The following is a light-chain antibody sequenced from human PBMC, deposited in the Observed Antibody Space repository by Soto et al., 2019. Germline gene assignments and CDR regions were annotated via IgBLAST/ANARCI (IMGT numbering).Light chain of an antibody. CDR2: RNN. J-gene: IGLJ3*02. CDR1: SSNIGSNY. V-gene: IGLV1-47*01. CDR3: AAWDDSLSGWV. Sequence: QSVLTQSPSASGTPGQRVTISCSGSSSNIGSNYVYWYQQLPGTAPKLLIYRNNQRPSGVPDRFSGSKSGTSASLAISGLRSVDEADYYCAAWDDSLSGWVFGGGTKLTVL.